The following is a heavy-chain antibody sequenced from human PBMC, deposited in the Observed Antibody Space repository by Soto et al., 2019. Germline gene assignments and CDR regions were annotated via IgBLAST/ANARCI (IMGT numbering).Heavy chain of an antibody. V-gene: IGHV1-18*01. J-gene: IGHJ5*02. CDR3: ARDRRYYDILTGYQMGWWSDP. Sequence: GASVKVSCKASGYTFTSYGISWVRQAPGQGLEWMEWISAYNGNTNYAQKLQGRVTMTTDTSTSTAYMELRSLRSDDTAVYYCARDRRYYDILTGYQMGWWSDPWGQGTLVTVSS. D-gene: IGHD3-9*01. CDR2: ISAYNGNT. CDR1: GYTFTSYG.